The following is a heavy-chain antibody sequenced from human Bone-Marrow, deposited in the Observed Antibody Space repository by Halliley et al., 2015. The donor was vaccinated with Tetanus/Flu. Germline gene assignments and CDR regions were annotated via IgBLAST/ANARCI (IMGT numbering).Heavy chain of an antibody. Sequence: TLSLTCTVSGGSIGTYYWNWIRQPPGKGLEWIGYIYYSGSTYYNPSLKSRVTISVDTSKNQFSLKLSSVTAADTAVYYCARSLYYFGSGSYSDYWGQGTLVTVSS. J-gene: IGHJ4*02. D-gene: IGHD3-10*01. CDR2: IYYSGST. V-gene: IGHV4-59*12. CDR1: GGSIGTYY. CDR3: ARSLYYFGSGSYSDY.